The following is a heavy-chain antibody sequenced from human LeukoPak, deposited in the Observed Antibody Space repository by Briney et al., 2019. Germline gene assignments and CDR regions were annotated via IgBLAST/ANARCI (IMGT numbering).Heavy chain of an antibody. CDR3: ARSTVTTFIRYYYYMDV. CDR2: INPNSGNT. J-gene: IGHJ6*03. V-gene: IGHV1-8*01. CDR1: GYTFTSYD. Sequence: ASVKVSCKASGYTFTSYDINWVRQATGQGLEWMGWINPNSGNTGYAQKFQGRVTMTRNTSISTAYMELSSLRSEDTAVYYCARSTVTTFIRYYYYMDVWGKGTTVTVSS. D-gene: IGHD4-11*01.